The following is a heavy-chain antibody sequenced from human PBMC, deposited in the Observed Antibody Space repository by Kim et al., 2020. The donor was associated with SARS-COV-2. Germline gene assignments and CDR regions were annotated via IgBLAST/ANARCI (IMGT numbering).Heavy chain of an antibody. Sequence: SVQGRFNISRDPSKSTLYLQMTSLRAEDTAVYYCARDRRGFNPYYGMDVWGQGTTVIVSS. CDR3: ARDRRGFNPYYGMDV. D-gene: IGHD3-10*01. V-gene: IGHV3-23*02. J-gene: IGHJ6*02.